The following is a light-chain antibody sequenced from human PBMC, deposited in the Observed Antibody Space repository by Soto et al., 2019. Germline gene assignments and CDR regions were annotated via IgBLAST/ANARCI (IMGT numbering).Light chain of an antibody. Sequence: DIQMTQSPSTLSASVGDRVTITCRARQSISSWLAWYQQKPGKAPKLLIYEACSLESGVPSRFSGSGSGTEFTLTISSLQPDDFATYFCQQYNIYSPGDPMYTFGQGTKLEIK. CDR3: QQYNIYSPGDPMYT. CDR2: EAC. J-gene: IGKJ2*01. V-gene: IGKV1-5*01. CDR1: QSISSW.